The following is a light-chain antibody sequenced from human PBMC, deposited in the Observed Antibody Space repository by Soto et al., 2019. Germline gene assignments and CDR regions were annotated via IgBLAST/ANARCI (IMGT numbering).Light chain of an antibody. CDR1: SSDVGGYNY. V-gene: IGLV2-8*01. CDR3: SSYAGTHVV. CDR2: EVS. J-gene: IGLJ2*01. Sequence: QSVLTQPPSASGSPGQSVTISCTGTSSDVGGYNYVSWYRQHPGKAPKLMIYEVSKRPSGVPDRFSGSKSGNTASLTVSGLQPEDEADYYCSSYAGTHVVFGGGTKLTVL.